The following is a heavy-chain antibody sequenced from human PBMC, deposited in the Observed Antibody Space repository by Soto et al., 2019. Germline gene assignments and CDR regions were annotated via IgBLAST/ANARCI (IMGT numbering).Heavy chain of an antibody. CDR2: IDYNGIA. V-gene: IGHV4-59*02. CDR3: ARGPDYSKVGY. Sequence: QVQLQESGPGLVKPSETLPLTCSVSDGSVTGYCWSWIRQPPGKGLEWIGCIDYNGIAHYNPSRTSRVTMSLDTSNKHFSLKLSSVTTTDTAVYYCARGPDYSKVGYWGQGTLVTVSS. J-gene: IGHJ4*02. CDR1: DGSVTGYC. D-gene: IGHD4-4*01.